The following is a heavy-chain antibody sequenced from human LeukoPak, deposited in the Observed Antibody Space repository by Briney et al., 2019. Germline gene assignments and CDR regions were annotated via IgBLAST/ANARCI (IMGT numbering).Heavy chain of an antibody. CDR3: ARDQAPFDY. J-gene: IGHJ4*02. CDR2: ISPSSSSI. Sequence: PGGSLRLSCAASGFTFRSYWMHWVRQAPGKGLEWLSYISPSSSSIYYADSVTGRFTISRDNAKHSLYLHMNSLTDEDTAVYYCARDQAPFDYWGQGTLVTVSS. V-gene: IGHV3-48*02. CDR1: GFTFRSYW.